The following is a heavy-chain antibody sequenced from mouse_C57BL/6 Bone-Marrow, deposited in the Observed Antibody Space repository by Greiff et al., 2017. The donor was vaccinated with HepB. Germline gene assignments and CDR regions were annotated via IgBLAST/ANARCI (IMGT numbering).Heavy chain of an antibody. D-gene: IGHD4-1*01. CDR3: ARKTGPFFDY. Sequence: DVQLVESGGGLVKPGGSLKLSCAASGFTFSDYGMHWVRQAPEKGLEWVAYISSGSSTIYYADTVKGRFTISRDNAKNTLFLQMTSLRSEDTAMYYCARKTGPFFDYWGQGTTLTVSS. CDR1: GFTFSDYG. J-gene: IGHJ2*01. CDR2: ISSGSSTI. V-gene: IGHV5-17*01.